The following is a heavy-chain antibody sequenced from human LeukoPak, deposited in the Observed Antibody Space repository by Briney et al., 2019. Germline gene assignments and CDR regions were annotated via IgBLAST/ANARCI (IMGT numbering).Heavy chain of an antibody. V-gene: IGHV4-4*09. CDR3: ARQTTIFGQIDY. D-gene: IGHD3-3*01. CDR2: IYANGST. J-gene: IGHJ4*02. Sequence: WIGYIYANGSTNCNPSLKSRITLAVDTSKNQFSLKLSSVTAADTAVYYCARQTTIFGQIDYWGQGTLVTVSS.